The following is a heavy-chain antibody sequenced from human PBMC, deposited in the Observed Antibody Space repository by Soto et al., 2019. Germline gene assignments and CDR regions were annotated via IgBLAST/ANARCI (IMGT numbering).Heavy chain of an antibody. Sequence: SETLSLTCTVSGRSVISDSYLSWIRQAPGKGLEWIGYAYYRGGTRYNPSLKSRLTISVDISKNQFSLSLSSVTPTDTAVYYCARDLGQGNTPAHNYFDFWGQGSLVTVSS. J-gene: IGHJ4*02. D-gene: IGHD3-16*01. CDR1: GRSVISDSYL. CDR3: ARDLGQGNTPAHNYFDF. V-gene: IGHV4-61*01. CDR2: AYYRGGT.